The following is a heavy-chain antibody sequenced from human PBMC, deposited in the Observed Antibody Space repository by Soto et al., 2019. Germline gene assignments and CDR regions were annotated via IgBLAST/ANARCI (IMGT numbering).Heavy chain of an antibody. J-gene: IGHJ6*02. V-gene: IGHV4-39*07. CDR3: ARASYGVVVSFSYYYYGMDV. D-gene: IGHD3-22*01. CDR1: GGSISSSSYY. Sequence: PSETLSLTCTVSGGSISSSSYYWGWIRQPPGKGLEWIGSIYYSGSTYYNPSLKSRVTISVDTSKNQFSLKLSSVTAADTAVYYCARASYGVVVSFSYYYYGMDVWGQGTTVTVSS. CDR2: IYYSGST.